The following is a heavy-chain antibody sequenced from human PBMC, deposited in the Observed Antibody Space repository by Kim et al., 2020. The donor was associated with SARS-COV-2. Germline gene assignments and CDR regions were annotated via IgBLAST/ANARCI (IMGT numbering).Heavy chain of an antibody. CDR3: ARAEDGEDWELSSGYWFDP. D-gene: IGHD1-7*01. CDR2: IYYSGST. Sequence: SETLSLTCTVSGGSISSYYWSWIRQPPGKGLEWIGYIYYSGSTNYNPSLKSRVTISVDTSKNQFSLKLSSVTAADTAVYYCARAEDGEDWELSSGYWFDPWGQGTLVTVSS. V-gene: IGHV4-59*13. CDR1: GGSISSYY. J-gene: IGHJ5*02.